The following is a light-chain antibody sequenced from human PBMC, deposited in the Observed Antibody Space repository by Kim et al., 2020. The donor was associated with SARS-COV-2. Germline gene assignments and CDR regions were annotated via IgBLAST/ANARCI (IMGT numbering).Light chain of an antibody. V-gene: IGLV4-69*01. CDR3: QTWGCNWV. Sequence: GASGMLTCTLSSGHRSSAIAWHQQQPEKSPRYLMKLNIDGSHNLWDGIPDRFSGSSSGAERYHTISRHQSEDGADYYCQTWGCNWVFGGGTKVTVL. J-gene: IGLJ3*02. CDR1: SGHRSSA. CDR2: LNIDGSH.